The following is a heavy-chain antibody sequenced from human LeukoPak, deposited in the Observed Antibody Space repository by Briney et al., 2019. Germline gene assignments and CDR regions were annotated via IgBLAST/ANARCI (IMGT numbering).Heavy chain of an antibody. D-gene: IGHD2-21*02. CDR3: WKTVRHIVVVTAGYDY. CDR1: GFTFSRYS. CDR2: ISGSSGST. V-gene: IGHV3-23*01. Sequence: PGGSLRLSCAASGFTFSRYSMSWVRQAPGTGLEWVSAISGSSGSTYYADSVKGRFTISRDNAKNTLYLQMNSLRAEDPAVCYCWKTVRHIVVVTAGYDYWGQGTLVTVSS. J-gene: IGHJ4*02.